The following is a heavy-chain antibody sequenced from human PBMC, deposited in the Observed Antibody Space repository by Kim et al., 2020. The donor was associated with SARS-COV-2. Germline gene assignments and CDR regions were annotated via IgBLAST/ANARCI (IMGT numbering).Heavy chain of an antibody. V-gene: IGHV3-30*18. D-gene: IGHD2-15*01. CDR2: ISYDGSNK. CDR3: AKGHDCSGGSCYARDYYYGMDV. J-gene: IGHJ6*02. Sequence: GGSLRLSCAASGFTFSSYGMHWVRQAPGKGLEWVAVISYDGSNKYYADSVKGRFTISRDNSKNTLYLQMNSLRAEDTAVYYCAKGHDCSGGSCYARDYYYGMDVWGQGTTVTVSS. CDR1: GFTFSSYG.